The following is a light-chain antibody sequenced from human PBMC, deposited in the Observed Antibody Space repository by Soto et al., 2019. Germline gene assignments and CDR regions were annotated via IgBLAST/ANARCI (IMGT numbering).Light chain of an antibody. J-gene: IGKJ1*01. Sequence: IVLTQSAGPLSLSAGERATLSWKASQTVSSSSLAWYQQKTGQALRLVIFGASTRAAGFPDRFSGSGSGTDVNLTISRLEPEDFAVYYCQQYGSSPRTFGQGTKVDIK. CDR1: QTVSSSS. V-gene: IGKV3-20*01. CDR3: QQYGSSPRT. CDR2: GAS.